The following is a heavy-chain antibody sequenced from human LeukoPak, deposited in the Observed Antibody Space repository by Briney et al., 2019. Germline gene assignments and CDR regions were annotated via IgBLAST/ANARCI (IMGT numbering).Heavy chain of an antibody. D-gene: IGHD5-24*01. J-gene: IGHJ4*02. V-gene: IGHV1-46*02. CDR3: ARAPRDGYNYDY. CDR1: GYTFNSYY. Sequence: ASVKVSCKASGYTFNSYYMHWVRQAPGQGLEWMGIINPSGGSTSYAQKFQGRVTMTRDMSTSTVYMELSSLRSEDTAVYYCARAPRDGYNYDYWGQGTLVTVSS. CDR2: INPSGGST.